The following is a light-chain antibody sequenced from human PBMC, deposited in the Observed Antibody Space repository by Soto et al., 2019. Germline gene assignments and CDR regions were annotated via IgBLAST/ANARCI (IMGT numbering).Light chain of an antibody. CDR3: SSYTSSSTYV. CDR2: TND. Sequence: QSVLTQPPSASGTPGQRVTISCSGSRSNIGSNSVTWYQQLPGTAPKLLIYTNDQRPSGVPDRFSGSKSGTSASLAISGLQSEDEADYYCSSYTSSSTYVFGVGTKVTVL. CDR1: RSNIGSNS. V-gene: IGLV1-44*01. J-gene: IGLJ1*01.